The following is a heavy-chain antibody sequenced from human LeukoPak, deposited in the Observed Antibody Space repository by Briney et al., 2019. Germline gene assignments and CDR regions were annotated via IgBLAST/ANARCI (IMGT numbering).Heavy chain of an antibody. Sequence: SETLSLTCTVSGYSISSGYYWGWIRQPPGKGLEWIGSIYHSGSTYYNPSLKSRVTISVDTSKNQFSLKLSSVTAADTAVYYCARSFFSALFDYWGQGTLVTVSS. V-gene: IGHV4-38-2*02. D-gene: IGHD3-3*01. J-gene: IGHJ4*02. CDR3: ARSFFSALFDY. CDR1: GYSISSGYY. CDR2: IYHSGST.